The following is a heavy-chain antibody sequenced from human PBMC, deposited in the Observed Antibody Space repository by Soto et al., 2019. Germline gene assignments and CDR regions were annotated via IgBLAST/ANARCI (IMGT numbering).Heavy chain of an antibody. J-gene: IGHJ6*02. CDR2: IIPILGTA. CDR1: GGTFSSYA. V-gene: IGHV1-69*13. Sequence: ASVKVSCKASGGTFSSYAISWVRQAPGQGLEWMGGIIPILGTANYAQKFQGRVTITADESTSTAYMELSSLRSEDTAVYYCASAMDTAMVHYYYYGMDVWGQGTTVTVSS. D-gene: IGHD5-18*01. CDR3: ASAMDTAMVHYYYYGMDV.